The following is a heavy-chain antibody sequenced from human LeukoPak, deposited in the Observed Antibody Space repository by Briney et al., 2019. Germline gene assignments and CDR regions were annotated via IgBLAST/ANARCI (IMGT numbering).Heavy chain of an antibody. CDR1: GHTLTDLT. Sequence: ASVKVSCKVSGHTLTDLTMHWVRQAPGKGLEWMGGFDPGNGEIIYAQKFQGRVTMTEDASTDTAYMELSSLKSEDTAVYYCAAGGLYNLLAYWGQGTLVTVSS. CDR2: FDPGNGEI. D-gene: IGHD5-24*01. V-gene: IGHV1-24*01. CDR3: AAGGLYNLLAY. J-gene: IGHJ4*02.